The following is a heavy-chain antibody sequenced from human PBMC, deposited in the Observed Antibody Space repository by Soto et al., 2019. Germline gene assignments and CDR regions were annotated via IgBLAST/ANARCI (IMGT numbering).Heavy chain of an antibody. CDR3: ATRTNN. CDR2: ISNSGGNT. CDR1: GFTFSNYL. J-gene: IGHJ4*02. D-gene: IGHD1-7*01. V-gene: IGHV3-23*01. Sequence: PCGSLRLSCAASGFTFSNYLMTWVRQAPGTGLEWVSTISNSGGNTYYADSVKGRFTISRDNSENALYLQMNSLRAEDTALYYCATRTNNWGQGTLVTVSS.